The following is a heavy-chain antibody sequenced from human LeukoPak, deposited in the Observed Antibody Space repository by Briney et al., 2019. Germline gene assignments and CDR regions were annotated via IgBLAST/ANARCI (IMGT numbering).Heavy chain of an antibody. CDR1: GGSISSSSYY. V-gene: IGHV4-39*01. J-gene: IGHJ4*02. CDR3: ARRAMIVVALYYFDY. CDR2: IYYSVST. D-gene: IGHD3-22*01. Sequence: SETLSLTCTVSGGSISSSSYYWGWIRQPPGKGLEWIGSIYYSVSTYYNPSLKSRVTISVDTSKNQFSLKLSSVTAADTAVYYCARRAMIVVALYYFDYWGQGTLVTVSS.